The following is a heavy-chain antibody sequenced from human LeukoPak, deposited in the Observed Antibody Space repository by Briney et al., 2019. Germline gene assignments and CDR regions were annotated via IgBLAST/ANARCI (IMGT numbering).Heavy chain of an antibody. J-gene: IGHJ4*02. V-gene: IGHV3-33*01. CDR3: AREVTGSFDY. Sequence: GGSLRLSCAASGFTFSNYGMHWVRQGPGKGLEWVAVTWYDGSNEYYADSVKGRFTISRDNSKNTMYLQMNSLRAEDTAVYYCAREVTGSFDYWGQGTLVTVSS. CDR2: TWYDGSNE. D-gene: IGHD3-9*01. CDR1: GFTFSNYG.